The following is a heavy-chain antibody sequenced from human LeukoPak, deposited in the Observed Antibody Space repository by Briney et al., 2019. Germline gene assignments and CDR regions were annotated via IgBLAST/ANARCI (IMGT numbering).Heavy chain of an antibody. CDR1: GYTFSNYG. CDR3: ARDSSSWSHAEYFQH. CDR2: ISAYNGNT. Sequence: ASVKVSCKASGYTFSNYGITWVRQAPGQGLEWMGWISAYNGNTNYAQKLQGRVTMTTDTSTSTAYMELRSLRSDDTAVYCCARDSSSWSHAEYFQHWGQGTLVTVSP. J-gene: IGHJ1*01. V-gene: IGHV1-18*01. D-gene: IGHD6-13*01.